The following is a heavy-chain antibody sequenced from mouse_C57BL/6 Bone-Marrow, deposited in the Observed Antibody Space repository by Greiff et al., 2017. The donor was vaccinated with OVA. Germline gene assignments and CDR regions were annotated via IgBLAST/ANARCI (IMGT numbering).Heavy chain of an antibody. Sequence: VQLKESGPVLVKPGASVKMSCKASGYTFTDYYMNWVKQSHGKSLEWIGVINPYNGGTSYNQKFKGKATLTVDKSSSTAYMELNSLTSEDSAVYYCARRELGRYWGQGTTLTVSS. V-gene: IGHV1-19*01. J-gene: IGHJ2*01. D-gene: IGHD4-1*01. CDR1: GYTFTDYY. CDR3: ARRELGRY. CDR2: INPYNGGT.